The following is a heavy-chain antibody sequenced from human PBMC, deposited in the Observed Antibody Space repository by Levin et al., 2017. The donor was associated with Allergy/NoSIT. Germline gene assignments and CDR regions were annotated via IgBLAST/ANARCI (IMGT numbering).Heavy chain of an antibody. CDR3: ARSPDKYNWTPVNLFDI. J-gene: IGHJ3*02. V-gene: IGHV4-61*01. CDR2: VSFSGST. Sequence: SETLSLTCTVSGGSVRSGSPYWSWLRQPPGKGLEWIGYVSFSGSTNYNPSLKTRLTISIDTSKNQFSLELSSVTAADTAVYFCARSPDKYNWTPVNLFDIWGQGTKVTVSS. D-gene: IGHD1-1*01. CDR1: GGSVRSGSPY.